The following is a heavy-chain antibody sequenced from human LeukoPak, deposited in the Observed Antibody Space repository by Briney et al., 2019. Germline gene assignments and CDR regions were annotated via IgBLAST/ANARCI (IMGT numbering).Heavy chain of an antibody. CDR3: VRDHHRRHYDSQARDTFDI. V-gene: IGHV3-21*01. D-gene: IGHD3-22*01. J-gene: IGHJ3*02. CDR2: ISSSSSYI. Sequence: GGSLRLSCAASEFTFSTYWMTWVRQAPGKGLEWVSSISSSSSYIYYADSVKGRFTISRDNAKNSLYLQMSSLRAEDTAVYYCVRDHHRRHYDSQARDTFDIWGQGTMVTVSS. CDR1: EFTFSTYW.